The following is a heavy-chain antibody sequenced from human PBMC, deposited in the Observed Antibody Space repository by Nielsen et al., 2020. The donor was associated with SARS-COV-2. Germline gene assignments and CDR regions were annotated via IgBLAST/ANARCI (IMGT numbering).Heavy chain of an antibody. CDR3: ARDSSGWYALTTYYYYGMDV. CDR1: GFTFSSYS. D-gene: IGHD6-19*01. Sequence: GSLRLSCAASGFTFSSYSMNWVRQAPGKGLEWVSYISSSSSTIYYADSVKGRFTISRDNAKNSLYLQMNSLRAEDTAVYYCARDSSGWYALTTYYYYGMDVWGQGNTVTVSS. CDR2: ISSSSSTI. J-gene: IGHJ6*02. V-gene: IGHV3-48*01.